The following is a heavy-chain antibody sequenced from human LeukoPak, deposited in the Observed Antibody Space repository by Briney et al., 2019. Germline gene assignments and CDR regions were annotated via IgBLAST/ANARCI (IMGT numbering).Heavy chain of an antibody. D-gene: IGHD1-7*01. CDR1: GFSFSDYY. Sequence: GGSLRLSCAASGFSFSDYYMSWIRQAPGKGLEWVSYISSSGDTMFYSDSVKGRFTISRDNGKKSLFLEINSLRAEDAAIYYCARVMWNYASDYWCQGAVATVSS. CDR3: ARVMWNYASDY. CDR2: ISSSGDTM. V-gene: IGHV3-11*04. J-gene: IGHJ4*02.